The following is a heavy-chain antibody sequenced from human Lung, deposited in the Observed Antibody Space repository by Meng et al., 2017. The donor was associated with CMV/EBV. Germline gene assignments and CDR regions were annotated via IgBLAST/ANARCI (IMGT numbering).Heavy chain of an antibody. Sequence: SRFSVSSQALAWVRQAPGTWLGQISALSATGDTTYYADTVRGRFPISRDNSRNTLYLQMNSLRAEDTAVYYCAKDSPRLQPMYYFVYWGQGTLVTVSS. J-gene: IGHJ4*02. D-gene: IGHD4-11*01. CDR3: AKDSPRLQPMYYFVY. V-gene: IGHV3-23*01. CDR2: LSATGDTT. CDR1: RFSVSSQA.